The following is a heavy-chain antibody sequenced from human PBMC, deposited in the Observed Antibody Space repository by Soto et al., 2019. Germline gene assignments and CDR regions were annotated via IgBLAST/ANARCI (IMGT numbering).Heavy chain of an antibody. Sequence: QVHLVQSGAEVKKPGASVKVSCKAVGISYGISWVRQAPGQGLEWMGWISLHNGDTNNAPNLQGIITMTTDTSTSTTYMGLRSLRSDDTAVYYCATDEKDDCSSINGHYVDHWGQGTLVTVS. D-gene: IGHD2-15*01. CDR1: GISYG. J-gene: IGHJ4*02. CDR2: ISLHNGDT. CDR3: ATDEKDDCSSINGHYVDH. V-gene: IGHV1-18*04.